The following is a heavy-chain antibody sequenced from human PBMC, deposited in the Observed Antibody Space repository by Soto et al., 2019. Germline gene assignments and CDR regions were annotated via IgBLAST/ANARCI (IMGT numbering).Heavy chain of an antibody. CDR1: GASIRGFY. D-gene: IGHD1-1*01. Sequence: ASETLSLTCTVSGASIRGFYWSWIRKSAGKGLEWIGRIYATGTTDYNPSLKSRVMMSVDTSKKQFSLKLRSVTAADTAVYYCVRDGTKTLRDWFDPWGQGISVTSPQ. CDR2: IYATGTT. J-gene: IGHJ5*02. V-gene: IGHV4-4*07. CDR3: VRDGTKTLRDWFDP.